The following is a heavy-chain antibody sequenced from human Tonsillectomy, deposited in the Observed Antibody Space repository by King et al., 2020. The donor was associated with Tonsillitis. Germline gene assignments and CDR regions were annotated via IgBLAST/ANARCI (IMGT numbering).Heavy chain of an antibody. CDR3: ATGAYYSGRRVDY. CDR2: ISNSGTT. Sequence: VQLQESGPGLVKPSETLSLTCTVSGGSISSDNYYWGWIRQPPGKGLEWIGTISNSGTTYYNPSLKSRVTISVDTSKNQFSLKLNSVTAADTAVFYCATGAYYSGRRVDYWGQGTLVTVSS. D-gene: IGHD3-10*01. J-gene: IGHJ4*02. V-gene: IGHV4-39*07. CDR1: GGSISSDNYY.